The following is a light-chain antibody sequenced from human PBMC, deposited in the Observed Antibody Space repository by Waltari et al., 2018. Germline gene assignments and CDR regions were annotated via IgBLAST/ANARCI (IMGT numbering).Light chain of an antibody. CDR1: QSVSSN. CDR2: GAS. V-gene: IGKV3-15*01. Sequence: EIVMTQSPATLSVSPGERATLSCRASQSVSSNLAWYRPKPGQAPRLLIYGASTRATGIPARFSGSGSGTEFTLTISSMQSEDFAVYYCQQYNNWPPLMYTFGQGTKLEIK. J-gene: IGKJ2*01. CDR3: QQYNNWPPLMYT.